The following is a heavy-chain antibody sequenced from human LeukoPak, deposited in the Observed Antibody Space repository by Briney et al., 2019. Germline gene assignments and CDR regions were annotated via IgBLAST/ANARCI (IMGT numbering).Heavy chain of an antibody. CDR2: LYYSGST. D-gene: IGHD1-26*01. CDR3: AREVGATRGVYWNYYYDYMDV. Sequence: SENLSFNCTVYSGTISSYYWSWLPPPPGKGLEWFGYLYYSGSTNSNPSLKSLVTISVDTSKNQFSLKLISVTAADTAVYYCAREVGATRGVYWNYYYDYMDVWGKGTTVTVSS. J-gene: IGHJ6*03. V-gene: IGHV4-59*01. CDR1: SGTISSYY.